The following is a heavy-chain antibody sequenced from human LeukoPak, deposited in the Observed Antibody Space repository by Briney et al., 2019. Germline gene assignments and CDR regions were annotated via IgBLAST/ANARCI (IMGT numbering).Heavy chain of an antibody. J-gene: IGHJ4*02. Sequence: ASVKVSCKASGYTFTSYGISWVRQAPGQGLEWMGWISAYNGNTNYAQKLQGRVTMTIDTSTSTAYMELRSLRSDDTAVYYCARDEQKAVAGPSPFDYWGQGTLVTVSS. CDR2: ISAYNGNT. V-gene: IGHV1-18*01. D-gene: IGHD6-19*01. CDR1: GYTFTSYG. CDR3: ARDEQKAVAGPSPFDY.